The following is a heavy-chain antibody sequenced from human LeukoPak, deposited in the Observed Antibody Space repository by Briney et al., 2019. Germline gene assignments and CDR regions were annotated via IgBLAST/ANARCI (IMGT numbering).Heavy chain of an antibody. J-gene: IGHJ4*02. D-gene: IGHD5-18*01. CDR2: FDPEDGET. CDR3: ATDLRTLWGVQLWLRLDY. V-gene: IGHV1-24*01. Sequence: ASVKVSCKVSGYTLTELSMHWVRQAPGKGLEWMGGFDPEDGETIYAQKFQGRVTMTEDTSTDTAYMELSSLRSEDTAVYYCATDLRTLWGVQLWLRLDYWGQGTLVTVSS. CDR1: GYTLTELS.